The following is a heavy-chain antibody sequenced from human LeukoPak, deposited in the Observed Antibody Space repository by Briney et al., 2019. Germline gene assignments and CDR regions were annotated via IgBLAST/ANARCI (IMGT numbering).Heavy chain of an antibody. D-gene: IGHD1-14*01. V-gene: IGHV3-23*01. CDR1: GVTFSSCA. CDR2: ITGDGTRT. Sequence: PGGSLRLSCAASGVTFSSCAMTWVRQAPGKGLEWVASITGDGTRTYYTDSVKGRFTLSRDNSKNTLYLQMNSLRADETAIYYCASRPRADMGPLDYWGQGTLVTVST. CDR3: ASRPRADMGPLDY. J-gene: IGHJ4*02.